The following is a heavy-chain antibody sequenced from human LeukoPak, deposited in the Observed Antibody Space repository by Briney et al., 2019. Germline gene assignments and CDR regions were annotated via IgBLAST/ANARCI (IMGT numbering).Heavy chain of an antibody. CDR2: INHSGST. CDR1: GGSFSGYY. V-gene: IGHV4-34*01. Sequence: SETLSRTCAVYGGSFSGYYWSWIRQPPGKGLEWIGEINHSGSTNYNPSLKSRVTISVDTSKNQFSLKLSSVTAADTAVYYCARGLRSSWYFDYWGQGTPVTVSS. D-gene: IGHD6-13*01. J-gene: IGHJ4*02. CDR3: ARGLRSSWYFDY.